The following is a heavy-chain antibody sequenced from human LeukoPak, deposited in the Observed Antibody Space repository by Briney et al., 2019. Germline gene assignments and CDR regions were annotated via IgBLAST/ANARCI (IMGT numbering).Heavy chain of an antibody. Sequence: GGSLRLSCVASGFTFSSYWMTWVRQAPGKGLEWVANIKDDGSETRYVDSVKGRFTMSRDNAKNSLYLQMNSLRVEDTAVYYCVRDYLWGNYRSFDFWGQGTLVTVSS. D-gene: IGHD3-16*02. CDR1: GFTFSSYW. J-gene: IGHJ4*02. V-gene: IGHV3-7*01. CDR3: VRDYLWGNYRSFDF. CDR2: IKDDGSET.